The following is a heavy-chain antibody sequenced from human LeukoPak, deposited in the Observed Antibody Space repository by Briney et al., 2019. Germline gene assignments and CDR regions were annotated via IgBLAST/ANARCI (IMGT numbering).Heavy chain of an antibody. J-gene: IGHJ5*02. CDR3: ARGVGTSWFDP. CDR1: GYTFSDYY. D-gene: IGHD2-2*01. CDR2: INPKSGGA. V-gene: IGHV1-2*02. Sequence: ASVKVSCKAYGYTFSDYYMHWVRQAPGQGLEWMGWINPKSGGANFAEKSQGRVTMTRDTSLRTVYMELSRVTYDDTAVYYCARGVGTSWFDPWGQGTLVTVSS.